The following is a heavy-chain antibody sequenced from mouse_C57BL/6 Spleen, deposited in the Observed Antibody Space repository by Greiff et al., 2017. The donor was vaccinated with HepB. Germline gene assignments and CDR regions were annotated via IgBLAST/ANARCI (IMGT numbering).Heavy chain of an antibody. V-gene: IGHV1-55*01. D-gene: IGHD1-1*01. J-gene: IGHJ3*01. CDR3: ARTYYGSSYPFAY. Sequence: VQLQQPGAELVKPGASVKMSCKASGYTFTSYWITWVKQRPGQGLEWIGDIYPGSGSTNYNEKFKSKATLTVDTSSSTAYMQLSSLTSEDCAVYYCARTYYGSSYPFAYWGQGTLVTVSA. CDR1: GYTFTSYW. CDR2: IYPGSGST.